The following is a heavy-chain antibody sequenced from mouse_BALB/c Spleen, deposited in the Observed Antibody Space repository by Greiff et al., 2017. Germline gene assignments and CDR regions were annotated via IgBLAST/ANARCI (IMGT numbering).Heavy chain of an antibody. J-gene: IGHJ1*01. V-gene: IGHV5-6-4*01. CDR2: ISSGGSYT. CDR1: GFTFSSYT. CDR3: TRDYYFDV. Sequence: EVKLMESGGGLVKPGGSLKLSCAASGFTFSSYTMSWVRQTPEKRLEWVATISSGGSYTYYPDSVKGRFTISRDNAKNTLYLQMSSLKSEDTAMYYCTRDYYFDVWGAGTTVTVSS.